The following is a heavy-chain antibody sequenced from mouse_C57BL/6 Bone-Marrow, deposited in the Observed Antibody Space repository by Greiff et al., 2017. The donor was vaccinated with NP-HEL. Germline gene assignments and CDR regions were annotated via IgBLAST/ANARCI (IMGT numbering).Heavy chain of an antibody. CDR2: INPNNGGT. CDR3: ARGAFITTVVADWYFDV. CDR1: GYTFTDYN. J-gene: IGHJ1*03. V-gene: IGHV1-18*01. D-gene: IGHD1-1*01. Sequence: VQLQQSGPELVKPGASVKIPCKASGYTFTDYNMDWVKQSHGKSLEWIGDINPNNGGTIYNQKFKGKATLTVDKSSSTAYMELRSLTSEDTAVYYCARGAFITTVVADWYFDVWGTGTTVTVSS.